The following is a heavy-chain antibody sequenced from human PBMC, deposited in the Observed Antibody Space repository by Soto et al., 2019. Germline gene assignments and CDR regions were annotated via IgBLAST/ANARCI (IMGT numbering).Heavy chain of an antibody. CDR2: ISWNSGSI. CDR3: AKDIITHSGSYYGGPCDY. V-gene: IGHV3-9*01. CDR1: GFTFDDYA. D-gene: IGHD1-26*01. Sequence: PGGSLRLSCAASGFTFDDYAMHWVRQAPGKGLEWVSGISWNSGSIGYADSVKGRFTISRDNAKNSLYLQMNSLRAEDTALYYCAKDIITHSGSYYGGPCDYWGQGTLVTVSS. J-gene: IGHJ4*02.